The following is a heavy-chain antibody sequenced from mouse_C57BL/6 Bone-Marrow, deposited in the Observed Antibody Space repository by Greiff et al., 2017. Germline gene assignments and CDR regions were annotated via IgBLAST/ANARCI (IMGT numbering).Heavy chain of an antibody. Sequence: QVQLQQPGAELVMPGASVKLSCKASGYTFTSYWMHWVKQRPGQGLEWIGEIDPSDSYTNYNQKFKGKSTLTVDNSSSTAYMQLSSLTSEDSAVYYCARGRGCYFGDWGQGTTLTVSS. V-gene: IGHV1-69*01. CDR3: ARGRGCYFGD. CDR2: IDPSDSYT. CDR1: GYTFTSYW. J-gene: IGHJ2*01.